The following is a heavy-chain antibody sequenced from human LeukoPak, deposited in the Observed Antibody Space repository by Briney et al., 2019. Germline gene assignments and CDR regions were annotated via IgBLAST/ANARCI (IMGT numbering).Heavy chain of an antibody. J-gene: IGHJ4*02. V-gene: IGHV1-69*06. CDR1: GGTFSSFG. Sequence: GASVKVSCKASGGTFSSFGITWVRQAPGQGLEWMGGTIPIFGAKHYAQKFRGRVTVTADNSTTTTYMELSSLRFGDTALYYCASYSNWGDFDSWGQGTLVTVSS. CDR3: ASYSNWGDFDS. CDR2: TIPIFGAK. D-gene: IGHD7-27*01.